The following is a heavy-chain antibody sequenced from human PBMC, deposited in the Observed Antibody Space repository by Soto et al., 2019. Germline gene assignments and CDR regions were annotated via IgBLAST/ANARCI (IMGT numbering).Heavy chain of an antibody. Sequence: KPSETLSLTCTVSGGSISSYYWSWIRQPPGKGLEWIGYIYSSGSTNYTPSLKSRVTISVDTSKNQFSLRLSSVTAADTAVYYCARHPAVTGTAAYFDYWGQGTLVTAPQ. D-gene: IGHD6-19*01. CDR1: GGSISSYY. CDR3: ARHPAVTGTAAYFDY. V-gene: IGHV4-59*08. J-gene: IGHJ4*02. CDR2: IYSSGST.